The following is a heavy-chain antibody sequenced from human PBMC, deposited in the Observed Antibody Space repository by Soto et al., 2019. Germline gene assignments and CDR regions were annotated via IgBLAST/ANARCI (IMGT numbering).Heavy chain of an antibody. CDR1: GFTFSNYA. D-gene: IGHD6-19*01. CDR3: AKHCASGCTDY. J-gene: IGHJ4*02. CDR2: ISASGGST. Sequence: EVQLLESGGGLVQPGGSLRLSCAASGFTFSNYALSWVRQAPGKGLGWVPIISASGGSTFYADSVKGRCTISRDNSKNTLYLQMNNLRAEDTAVYYCAKHCASGCTDYWGQGTLVTVSS. V-gene: IGHV3-23*01.